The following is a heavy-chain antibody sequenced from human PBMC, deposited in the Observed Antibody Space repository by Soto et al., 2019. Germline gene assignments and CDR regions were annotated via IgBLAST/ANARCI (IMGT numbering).Heavy chain of an antibody. CDR1: GGSFSGYY. D-gene: IGHD3-3*01. Sequence: SETLSLTCAVYGGSFSGYYWSWIRQPPGKGLEWIGEINHSGSTNYNPSLKSRVTISVDTSKNQFSLKLNSVTAADTAVYYCATDFRFWSGYPDAFDIWGQGTMVTVSS. CDR2: INHSGST. CDR3: ATDFRFWSGYPDAFDI. V-gene: IGHV4-34*01. J-gene: IGHJ3*02.